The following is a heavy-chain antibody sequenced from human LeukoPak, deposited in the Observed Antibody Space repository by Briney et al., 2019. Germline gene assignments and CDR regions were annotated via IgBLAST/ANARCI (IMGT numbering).Heavy chain of an antibody. Sequence: PGGSLRLSCAASGFTFSSYSMNWVRQAPGKGPEWVSSISSSSSYIYYADSVKGRFTISSDNAKNSLYLQMNSLRAEDTAVYYCARERGVVVPAAIRWFDPWGQGTLVTVSS. CDR2: ISSSSSYI. V-gene: IGHV3-21*01. J-gene: IGHJ5*02. CDR3: ARERGVVVPAAIRWFDP. CDR1: GFTFSSYS. D-gene: IGHD2-2*02.